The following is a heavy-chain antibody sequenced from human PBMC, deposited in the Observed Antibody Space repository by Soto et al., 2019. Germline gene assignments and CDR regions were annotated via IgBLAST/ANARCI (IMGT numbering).Heavy chain of an antibody. J-gene: IGHJ3*02. Sequence: QVQLVQSGAEVKKPGSSVKVSCKASGGTFSSYTITWVRQAPGQGLEWMGRFIPILGIANYAQKFQGRVTITADKSTSTAYMELSSLRSEDTAGYYCARDPEPIPHLSDAFDIWGQGTMVTVSS. CDR3: ARDPEPIPHLSDAFDI. CDR2: FIPILGIA. CDR1: GGTFSSYT. V-gene: IGHV1-69*08.